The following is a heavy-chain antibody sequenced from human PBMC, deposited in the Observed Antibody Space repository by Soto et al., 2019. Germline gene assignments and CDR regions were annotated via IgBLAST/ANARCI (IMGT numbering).Heavy chain of an antibody. D-gene: IGHD1-26*01. V-gene: IGHV4-4*02. CDR2: IYHSGST. Sequence: QVQLQESGPGLVKPSGTLSLTCAVSGGSISSSNWWSWVRQPPGKGLEWIGEIYHSGSTNYNPSLQTRVTISVDKSKNQLSLKLSSVTAADTAVYYCASVSGSYCYGVGVWGQGTTVTVYS. CDR1: GGSISSSNW. CDR3: ASVSGSYCYGVGV. J-gene: IGHJ6*02.